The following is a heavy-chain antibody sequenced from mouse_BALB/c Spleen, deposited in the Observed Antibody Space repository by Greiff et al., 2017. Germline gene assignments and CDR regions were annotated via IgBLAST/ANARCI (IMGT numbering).Heavy chain of an antibody. D-gene: IGHD2-4*01. CDR1: GFNIKDYY. Sequence: VQLQQSGAELVRPGALVKLSCKASGFNIKDYYMHWVKQRPEQGLEWMGWIDPENGNTIYDPKFQGKASITADTTSNTAYLQLSSLTSEDTAVYYCLATMIKGNFDDWGQGTTLTVSS. CDR3: LATMIKGNFDD. CDR2: IDPENGNT. J-gene: IGHJ2*01. V-gene: IGHV14-1*02.